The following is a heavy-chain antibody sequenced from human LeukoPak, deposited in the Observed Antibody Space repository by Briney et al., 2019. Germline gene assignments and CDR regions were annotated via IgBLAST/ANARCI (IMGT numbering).Heavy chain of an antibody. D-gene: IGHD3-22*01. CDR1: GFTFSSYA. V-gene: IGHV3-23*01. Sequence: PGGSLRLSCAASGFTFSSYAMSWVRQAPGKGLEWVSAISGSGGSTYYADSVKGRFTISRDNSKNTLYLQGNSLRAGDTAVFHCANLGYCAVKSYYYDGTFITTPNCFDPWGQGALVTVSS. J-gene: IGHJ5*02. CDR3: ANLGYCAVKSYYYDGTFITTPNCFDP. CDR2: ISGSGGST.